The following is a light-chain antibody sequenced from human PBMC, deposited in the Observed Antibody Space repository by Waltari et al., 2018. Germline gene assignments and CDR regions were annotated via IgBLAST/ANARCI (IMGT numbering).Light chain of an antibody. CDR2: KAS. Sequence: DIQMNQSPSTLSASVGDRVTITCRASQNIVTWLTWYQQKPGKAPKVLIYKASNLKSGVPSRFSGSGSGTEFTLTINSLQPDDFATYYCQQYNTYWTFGQGTKVEIK. J-gene: IGKJ1*01. V-gene: IGKV1-5*03. CDR3: QQYNTYWT. CDR1: QNIVTW.